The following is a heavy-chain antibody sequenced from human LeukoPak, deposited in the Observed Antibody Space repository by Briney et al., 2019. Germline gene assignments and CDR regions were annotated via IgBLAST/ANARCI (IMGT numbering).Heavy chain of an antibody. J-gene: IGHJ3*02. V-gene: IGHV1-18*01. Sequence: ASVKVSCKASGYTFTSYGISWVRQAPGQGLEWMGWISAYNGNTNYAQKLQGRVTMTTDTSTSTAYMELRSLRSDDTAVYYCARLDSYNWNYGDAFDIWGQGTMVTVSS. D-gene: IGHD1-7*01. CDR2: ISAYNGNT. CDR1: GYTFTSYG. CDR3: ARLDSYNWNYGDAFDI.